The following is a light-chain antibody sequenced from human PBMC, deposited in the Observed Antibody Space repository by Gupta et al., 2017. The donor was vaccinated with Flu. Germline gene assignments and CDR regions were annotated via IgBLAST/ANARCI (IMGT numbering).Light chain of an antibody. V-gene: IGKV3-11*01. J-gene: IGKJ2*01. CDR2: DAS. Sequence: PATLSLSREKSTPSCRRSNHIRKLFAWYHQKPGGAASLLIDDASNKSTTSPPTISGSGCSTAFTLTISSRVHDDYVVYYCHQRSHYRWTFGQGTKVEIK. CDR3: HQRSHYRWT. CDR1: NHIRKL.